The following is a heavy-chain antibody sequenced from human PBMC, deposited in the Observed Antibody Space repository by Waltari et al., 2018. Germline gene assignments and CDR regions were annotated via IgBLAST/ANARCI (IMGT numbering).Heavy chain of an antibody. V-gene: IGHV1-69*05. Sequence: QVQLVPSGAEAKKPGSSVKVSCKSSGGPFAHYAIGWVRQAPGQGVEWMGGIIPMFNTSNYAQKFKDRVTITKDESTTTAFMELSGLRFDDTAIYYCARTLPPDNKSWHYYFGMDVWGQGTTVTVSS. D-gene: IGHD1-1*01. CDR2: IIPMFNTS. CDR1: GGPFAHYA. CDR3: ARTLPPDNKSWHYYFGMDV. J-gene: IGHJ6*02.